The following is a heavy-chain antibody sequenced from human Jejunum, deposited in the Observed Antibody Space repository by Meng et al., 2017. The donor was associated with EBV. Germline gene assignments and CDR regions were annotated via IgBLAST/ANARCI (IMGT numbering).Heavy chain of an antibody. D-gene: IGHD3-10*01. CDR2: INHGGGA. CDR1: GGSFSDYY. V-gene: IGHV4-34*01. Sequence: QVQLQWWGAGLLKPSETLSLTCAVYGGSFSDYYWTWIRQPPGKGLEWIGEINHGGGAIYNPSLKSRVTISVDTSKNQFSLKLSSVTAADTAVYYCARLGGYASGTYYPIDPWGQGTLVTVSS. CDR3: ARLGGYASGTYYPIDP. J-gene: IGHJ5*02.